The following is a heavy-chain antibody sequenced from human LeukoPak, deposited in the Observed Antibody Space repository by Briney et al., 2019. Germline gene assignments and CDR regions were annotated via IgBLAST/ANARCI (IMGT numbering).Heavy chain of an antibody. J-gene: IGHJ4*02. CDR1: GYTFTGYY. Sequence: ASVKVSCKASGYTFTGYYMHWVRQAPGQGLEWMGWIDPNSGGTNYVQKFQGRVTMTRDTSISTAYMELSRLRSDDTAVYYCARDWGVSSSDYWGQGTLVTVSS. CDR3: ARDWGVSSSDY. CDR2: IDPNSGGT. V-gene: IGHV1-2*02. D-gene: IGHD6-6*01.